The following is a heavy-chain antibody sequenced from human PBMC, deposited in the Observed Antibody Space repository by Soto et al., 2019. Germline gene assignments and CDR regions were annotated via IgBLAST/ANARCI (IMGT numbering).Heavy chain of an antibody. Sequence: APGQGLEWMGWINPNSGGTNYAQKFQGWVTMTRDTSISTAYMELSRLRSDDTAVYYCARDHYYGSGTIIRNGYGMDVWGQGTTVTVSS. J-gene: IGHJ6*02. CDR3: ARDHYYGSGTIIRNGYGMDV. V-gene: IGHV1-2*04. D-gene: IGHD3-10*01. CDR2: INPNSGGT.